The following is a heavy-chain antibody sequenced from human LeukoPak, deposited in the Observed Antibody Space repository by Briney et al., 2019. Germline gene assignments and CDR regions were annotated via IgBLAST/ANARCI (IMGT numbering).Heavy chain of an antibody. D-gene: IGHD4-17*01. Sequence: ASVKVSCKASGYTFTGYYMHWVRQAPGQGLEWMGRINPNSGGTNYAQKFQGRVTMTRDTSISTAYVELSRLRSDDTAVYYCARTNGDYYAFDIWGQGTMVTVSS. J-gene: IGHJ3*02. V-gene: IGHV1-2*06. CDR2: INPNSGGT. CDR1: GYTFTGYY. CDR3: ARTNGDYYAFDI.